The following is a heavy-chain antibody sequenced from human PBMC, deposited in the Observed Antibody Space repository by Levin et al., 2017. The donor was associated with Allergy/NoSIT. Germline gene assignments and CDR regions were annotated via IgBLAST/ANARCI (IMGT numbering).Heavy chain of an antibody. CDR1: GGPFNIHT. D-gene: IGHD3-22*01. Sequence: ASVKVSCKASGGPFNIHTITWVRQAPGQGLEWMGGIYPMFRTANYAQRLQGRLTITADDSRSTAYLELSSLRPQDTAVYYCARGLLPYDSSGYAADFWGQGTLVIVSS. CDR3: ARGLLPYDSSGYAADF. V-gene: IGHV1-69*13. J-gene: IGHJ4*02. CDR2: IYPMFRTA.